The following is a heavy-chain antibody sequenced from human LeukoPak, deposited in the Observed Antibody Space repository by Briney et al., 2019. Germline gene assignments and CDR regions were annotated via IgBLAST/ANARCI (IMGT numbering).Heavy chain of an antibody. CDR2: IYHSGST. Sequence: SEALSLTCTVSGGSIRISSYYWGWIRPPPGKGLEWIGSIYHSGSTHYNPSLRSRVTMSVDTSKNQFTLKVTAVTAADTAVYYCVTNGTVTVAGTKFNYFDYWGQGALVTVSS. CDR3: VTNGTVTVAGTKFNYFDY. D-gene: IGHD6-19*01. CDR1: GGSIRISSYY. V-gene: IGHV4-39*01. J-gene: IGHJ4*02.